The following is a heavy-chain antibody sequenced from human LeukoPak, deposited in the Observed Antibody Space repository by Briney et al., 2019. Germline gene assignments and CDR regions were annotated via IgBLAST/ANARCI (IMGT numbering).Heavy chain of an antibody. CDR2: ISYDGSNK. V-gene: IGHV3-30-3*01. CDR3: AKDQHQYSSSWYDLSGYFQH. D-gene: IGHD6-13*01. J-gene: IGHJ1*01. CDR1: GFTFSSYA. Sequence: PGGSLRLSCAASGFTFSSYAMHWVRQAPGKGLEWVAVISYDGSNKYYADSVKGRFTISRDNSKNTLYLQMNSLRAEDTAVYYCAKDQHQYSSSWYDLSGYFQHWGQGTLVTVSS.